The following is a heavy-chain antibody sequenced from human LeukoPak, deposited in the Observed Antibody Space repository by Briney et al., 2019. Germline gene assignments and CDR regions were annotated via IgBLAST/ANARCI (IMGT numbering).Heavy chain of an antibody. Sequence: GGSLRLSCAASGFTFSSYWMSWVRQAPGKGLEWVANIKQDGSDKYYVDSVKGRFTISRDNSKNTLYLQMNSLRAEDTAVYYCARDQLDYDFWSGYPALFPYYYYYYGMDVWGQGTTVTVSS. CDR3: ARDQLDYDFWSGYPALFPYYYYYYGMDV. CDR1: GFTFSSYW. J-gene: IGHJ6*02. CDR2: IKQDGSDK. V-gene: IGHV3-7*01. D-gene: IGHD3-3*01.